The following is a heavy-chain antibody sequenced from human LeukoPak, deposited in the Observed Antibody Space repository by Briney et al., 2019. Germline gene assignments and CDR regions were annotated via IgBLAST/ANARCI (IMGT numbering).Heavy chain of an antibody. CDR2: IYYSGST. CDR1: GGSISSYY. CDR3: ARGTYYYNSSGYYWEFFDY. J-gene: IGHJ4*02. D-gene: IGHD3-22*01. V-gene: IGHV4-59*01. Sequence: PSETLSLTCTVSGGSISSYYWSRIRQPPGKGLEWTGYIYYSGSTNYNPSLKSRVTISVDTSKNQFSLKLSSVTAADTAVYYCARGTYYYNSSGYYWEFFDYWGQGTLVTVSS.